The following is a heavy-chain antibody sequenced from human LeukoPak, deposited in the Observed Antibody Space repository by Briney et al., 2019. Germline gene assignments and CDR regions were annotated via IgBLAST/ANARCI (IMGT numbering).Heavy chain of an antibody. D-gene: IGHD4-11*01. J-gene: IGHJ4*02. CDR3: AKDCSAVTTAFDY. CDR2: ISGSGGST. CDR1: GFTFSSYA. V-gene: IGHV3-23*01. Sequence: GGSLRLSCAASGFTFSSYAMSWVRQAPGKGLEWVSAISGSGGSTYYADSVKGRFSISRDNSKNTLYLQMNSLRAEDTAVYYCAKDCSAVTTAFDYWGQGTLVTVSS.